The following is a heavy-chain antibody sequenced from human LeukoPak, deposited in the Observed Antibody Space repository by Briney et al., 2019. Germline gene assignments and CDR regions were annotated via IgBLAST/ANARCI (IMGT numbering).Heavy chain of an antibody. J-gene: IGHJ6*03. CDR3: AKDGLFGVVTPYYYYYMDV. CDR1: GFTFDDYA. V-gene: IGHV3-43D*04. D-gene: IGHD3-3*01. Sequence: GGSLRFSCAASGFTFDDYAMHWVRQAPGKGLEWVSLISWDGGSTYYADSVKGRFTISRDNSKNSLYLQMNSLRAEDTALYYCAKDGLFGVVTPYYYYYMDVWGKGTTVTVSS. CDR2: ISWDGGST.